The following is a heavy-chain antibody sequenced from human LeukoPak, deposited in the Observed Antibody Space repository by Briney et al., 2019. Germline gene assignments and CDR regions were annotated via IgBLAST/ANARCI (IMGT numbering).Heavy chain of an antibody. CDR2: INPNSGGT. CDR3: ARDLATTVTREGANY. Sequence: ASVKVSCKASGYTFTGYYMHWVRQAPGQGLEWMGWINPNSGGTNYAQKFQGRVTMTRDTSISTAYMELSRLRSDDTAVYYCARDLATTVTREGANYWGQGTLVTVSS. V-gene: IGHV1-2*02. J-gene: IGHJ4*02. CDR1: GYTFTGYY. D-gene: IGHD4-17*01.